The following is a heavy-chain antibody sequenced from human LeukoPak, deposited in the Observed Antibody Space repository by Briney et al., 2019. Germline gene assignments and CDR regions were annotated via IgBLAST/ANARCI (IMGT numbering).Heavy chain of an antibody. D-gene: IGHD2-2*01. J-gene: IGHJ5*01. V-gene: IGHV3-23*01. CDR3: AKEPREYCSSTSCPNWFDS. CDR2: ISASGGTT. CDR1: GFTFNNYD. Sequence: GGSLRLSCAASGFTFNNYDMSWVRQAPGKGLEWVSAISASGGTTYYADSLKGRFTISRDNSENTLFLQMNSLRAEYTAVYYCAKEPREYCSSTSCPNWFDSWGQGTLVTVSS.